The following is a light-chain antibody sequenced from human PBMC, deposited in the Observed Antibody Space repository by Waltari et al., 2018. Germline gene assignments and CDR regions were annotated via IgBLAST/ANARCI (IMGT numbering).Light chain of an antibody. CDR1: QSVSRA. J-gene: IGKJ1*01. CDR3: QHYVRLPVT. CDR2: GAS. V-gene: IGKV3-20*01. Sequence: ETVLTQSPGTLSLSPGERVILSCRVSQSVSRALAWYQQKPGQAPRLLIYGASNRATGIPDRFSGSGSGTDFSLTISRPEPEDFAVYYCQHYVRLPVTFGQGTKVEIK.